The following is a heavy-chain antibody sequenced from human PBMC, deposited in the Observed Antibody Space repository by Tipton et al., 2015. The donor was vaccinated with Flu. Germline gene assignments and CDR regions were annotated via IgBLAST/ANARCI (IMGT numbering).Heavy chain of an antibody. V-gene: IGHV4-4*07. J-gene: IGHJ4*02. Sequence: LRLSCTVSGGSLSSFYWTWIRQPVGKGLEWIGRMYDSESAKYNPSLKSRVTMSLDTSTHQVSLRLTSVTAADAAVYYCARGSGSGTFMIFDYWGPGILVTFSS. CDR3: ARGSGSGTFMIFDY. D-gene: IGHD3-10*01. CDR1: GGSLSSFY. CDR2: MYDSESA.